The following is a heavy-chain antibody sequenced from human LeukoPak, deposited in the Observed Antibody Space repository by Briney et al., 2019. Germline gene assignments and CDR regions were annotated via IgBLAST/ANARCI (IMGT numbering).Heavy chain of an antibody. CDR1: GGSFSGYY. CDR3: ARGRGRKYSSSSPSRYFYYYYMDV. V-gene: IGHV4-34*01. J-gene: IGHJ6*03. Sequence: SETLSLTCAVYGGSFSGYYWSWIRQPPGKGLEWIGEIDDSGNTNYNPSLKSRVTISVDTSKNQFSLKLRSVTAADTAVYYCARGRGRKYSSSSPSRYFYYYYMDVWGKGTTVTVSS. D-gene: IGHD2-21*01. CDR2: IDDSGNT.